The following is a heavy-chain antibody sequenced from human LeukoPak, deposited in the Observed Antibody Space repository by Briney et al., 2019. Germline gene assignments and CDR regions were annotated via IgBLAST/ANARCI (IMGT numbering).Heavy chain of an antibody. CDR2: IYYSGST. Sequence: SETLSLTCTVSGGSITNYYWTWVRQPPGKGLEWIGYIYYSGSTNYNPSLKSRVTISVDTSKNQFSLKLSSVTAADTALYYCARLSKIATAGPNYYHSMDVWGQGTTVTVSS. D-gene: IGHD6-13*01. CDR3: ARLSKIATAGPNYYHSMDV. V-gene: IGHV4-59*01. CDR1: GGSITNYY. J-gene: IGHJ6*02.